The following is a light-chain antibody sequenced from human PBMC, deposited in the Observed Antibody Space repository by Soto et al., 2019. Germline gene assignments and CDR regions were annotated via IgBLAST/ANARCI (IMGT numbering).Light chain of an antibody. CDR1: NTYVGQDKS. J-gene: IGLJ1*01. CDR2: EVT. Sequence: QSVLTQPASLSGSRGQSITISCVGRNTYVGQDKSVSWYQQCPGKAPKLLIFEVTNRPSGFSSRVSGSRSGNTASLTISGLHTDDEVDYCGFSYTDTVTLVFGTGTKVTVL. CDR3: FSYTDTVTLV. V-gene: IGLV2-14*01.